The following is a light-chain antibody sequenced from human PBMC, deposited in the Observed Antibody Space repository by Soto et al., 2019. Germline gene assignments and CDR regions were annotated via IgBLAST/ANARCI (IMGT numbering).Light chain of an antibody. J-gene: IGKJ1*01. CDR1: QNVNNN. Sequence: EIVMTQSPVTLSVFLGERATLSCRVSQNVNNNLAWYQQKPGQAPRLLIYGASTRATGIPARFSGSGSGTEFTLTISSLQSEDFAVYYCQQYNKWPPGTFGLGTKVEI. V-gene: IGKV3-15*01. CDR2: GAS. CDR3: QQYNKWPPGT.